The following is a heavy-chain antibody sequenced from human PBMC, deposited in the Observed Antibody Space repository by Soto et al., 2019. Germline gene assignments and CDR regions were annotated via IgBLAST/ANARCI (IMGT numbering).Heavy chain of an antibody. CDR2: IYPGDSDT. V-gene: IGHV5-51*01. Sequence: GESLKISCKGSGYSFTSYWIGWVRQMPGKGLEWMGIIYPGDSDTRYSPSFQGQVTISADKSISTAYLQWSSLKASDTAMYYCARQYMITFGGVIVPPYYFDYWGQGTLVTVSS. J-gene: IGHJ4*02. CDR1: GYSFTSYW. D-gene: IGHD3-16*02. CDR3: ARQYMITFGGVIVPPYYFDY.